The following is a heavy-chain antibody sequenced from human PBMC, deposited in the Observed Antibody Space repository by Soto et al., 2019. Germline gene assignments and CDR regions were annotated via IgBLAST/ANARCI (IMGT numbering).Heavy chain of an antibody. V-gene: IGHV3-48*04. CDR1: GFTFSRFS. CDR2: ITANSGII. CDR3: VREHGY. Sequence: VQLVESGGGLVQPGGSLRLSCVASGFTFSRFSMNWFRQAPGKGLEWFSYITANSGIIYYADSMKGRLTISRDNANSSLPLHLRSLRADDSGVYYCVREHGYLGHGALVTVSS. J-gene: IGHJ4*01. D-gene: IGHD2-8*01.